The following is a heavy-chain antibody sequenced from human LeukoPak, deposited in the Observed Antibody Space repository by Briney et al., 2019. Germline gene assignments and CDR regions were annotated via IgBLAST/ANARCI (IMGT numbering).Heavy chain of an antibody. D-gene: IGHD5-18*01. V-gene: IGHV3-11*01. J-gene: IGHJ5*02. CDR1: GFTFNNYA. Sequence: GGSLRLSCAASGFTFNNYAMSWIRQAPGKGLEWVSYISSSGSTIYYADSVKGRFTISRDNAKNSLYLQMNSLRAEDTAVYYCAREDMRGYSYASNWFDPWGQGTLVTVSS. CDR3: AREDMRGYSYASNWFDP. CDR2: ISSSGSTI.